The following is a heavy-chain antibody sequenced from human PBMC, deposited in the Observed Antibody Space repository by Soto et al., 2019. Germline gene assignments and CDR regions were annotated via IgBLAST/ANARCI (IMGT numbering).Heavy chain of an antibody. J-gene: IGHJ5*02. CDR2: ISGGGSGT. CDR3: AKDPKSTVRFNWCDP. CDR1: GFTFGSYA. V-gene: IGHV3-23*01. Sequence: EMQLSEYGGGLVQPGGSLRLSCAASGFTFGSYAMSWVRQAPGKGLEWVSAISGGGSGTYYADSVKGRFTISRDNSKKTSFLQMNSLRVEVTAIYYCAKDPKSTVRFNWCDPWGQGTLVTVSS. D-gene: IGHD2-8*02.